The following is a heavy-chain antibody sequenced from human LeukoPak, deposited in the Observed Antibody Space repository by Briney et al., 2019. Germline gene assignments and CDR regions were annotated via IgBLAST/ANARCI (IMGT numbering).Heavy chain of an antibody. Sequence: GGSLRLSCAASGFTFSSYEMNWVRQAPGKGLEWVASISSLSNYIYYADSVKGRFTISRDNAKNSLYLQMNSLRAEDTAVYYCARAAYDFWSGYRINPPDYWGQGTLVTVSS. CDR2: ISSLSNYI. CDR3: ARAAYDFWSGYRINPPDY. J-gene: IGHJ4*02. D-gene: IGHD3-3*01. CDR1: GFTFSSYE. V-gene: IGHV3-21*01.